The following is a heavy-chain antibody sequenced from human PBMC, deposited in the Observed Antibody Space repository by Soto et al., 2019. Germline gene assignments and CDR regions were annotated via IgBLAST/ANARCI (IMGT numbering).Heavy chain of an antibody. CDR2: IDPSDSYT. D-gene: IGHD6-19*01. Sequence: AGESLKISCKGSGYSFTSYWISWVRQMPGKGLEWMGRIDPSDSYTNYSPSFQGHVTISADKSISTAYLQWSSLKASDTAMYYCARHQIAVAGDYYYGMDVWGQGTTVTVSS. V-gene: IGHV5-10-1*01. CDR1: GYSFTSYW. CDR3: ARHQIAVAGDYYYGMDV. J-gene: IGHJ6*02.